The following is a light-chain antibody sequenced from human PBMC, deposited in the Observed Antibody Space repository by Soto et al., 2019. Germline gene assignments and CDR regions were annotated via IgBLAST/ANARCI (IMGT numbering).Light chain of an antibody. CDR3: QQYNNWPPGT. V-gene: IGKV3-15*01. CDR1: QSVSSN. Sequence: EIVMTQFPATLSVSPGERATLSCRASQSVSSNLAWYQQKPGQAPRLLIYGASTRATGIPARFSGSGSGTEFTLTISSLQSEDFVVYYCQQYNNWPPGTFGQGTKVEIK. CDR2: GAS. J-gene: IGKJ1*01.